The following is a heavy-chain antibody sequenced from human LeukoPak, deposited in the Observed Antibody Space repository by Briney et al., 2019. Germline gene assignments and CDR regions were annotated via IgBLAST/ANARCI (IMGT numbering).Heavy chain of an antibody. D-gene: IGHD2-2*01. Sequence: ASVKVSCKASGYTFSGYYMHWVRQAPGQGLEWMGRINPDSGGTNYAQKFQGRVTMTRDTSISTAYVELRRLRSDDTAVYYCARGGGYCSSTSCYLYHMDVWGKGTTVTVSS. J-gene: IGHJ6*03. CDR3: ARGGGYCSSTSCYLYHMDV. CDR1: GYTFSGYY. CDR2: INPDSGGT. V-gene: IGHV1-2*06.